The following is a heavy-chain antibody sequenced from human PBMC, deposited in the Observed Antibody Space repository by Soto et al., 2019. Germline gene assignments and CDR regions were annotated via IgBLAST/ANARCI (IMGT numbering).Heavy chain of an antibody. CDR2: INAGNGNT. Sequence: QAQLVQSGAEEKKPGASVKVSCKASVYTFTSSAIHWVRQAPGQRLEWMGWINAGNGNTKYSQKFQGRVTITRDTYASTAYMELSSLRSEDTAVYYCARWEAGFDYWGQGNLVTESS. J-gene: IGHJ4*02. D-gene: IGHD6-13*01. CDR1: VYTFTSSA. V-gene: IGHV1-3*05. CDR3: ARWEAGFDY.